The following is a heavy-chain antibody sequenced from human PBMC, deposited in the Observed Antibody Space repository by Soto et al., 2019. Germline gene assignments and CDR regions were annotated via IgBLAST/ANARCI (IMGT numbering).Heavy chain of an antibody. CDR1: GFTFYNTW. Sequence: GGSLRLSCAASGFTFYNTWMSCVRQAPGKGLEWVGRVKSKTDGGATDYTAPVKGRFTISRDDSKNTMYLQMNSLQTDDTAVYYCTTDRRSGYDPQFDFWGQGPMVTVSS. V-gene: IGHV3-15*01. CDR3: TTDRRSGYDPQFDF. CDR2: VKSKTDGGAT. D-gene: IGHD5-12*01. J-gene: IGHJ4*02.